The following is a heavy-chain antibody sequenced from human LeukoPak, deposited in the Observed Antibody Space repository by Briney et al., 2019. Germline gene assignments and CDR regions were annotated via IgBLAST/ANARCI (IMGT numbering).Heavy chain of an antibody. CDR3: ARDYDILTGYGVLDY. CDR1: GGSISHYY. CDR2: IHYTGST. V-gene: IGHV4-59*01. D-gene: IGHD3-9*01. J-gene: IGHJ4*02. Sequence: SETLSLTCIVSGGSISHYYWSWIRQPPGKGLECIGFIHYTGSTNYNPSLKSRVTISADTSKNQFSLKLSSVTAADTAVYYCARDYDILTGYGVLDYWGQGTLVTVSS.